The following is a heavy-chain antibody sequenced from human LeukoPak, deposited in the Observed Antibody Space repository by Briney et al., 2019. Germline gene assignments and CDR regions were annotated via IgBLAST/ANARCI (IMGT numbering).Heavy chain of an antibody. J-gene: IGHJ5*02. D-gene: IGHD6-6*01. CDR1: GLSFTSYW. CDR3: ARRGSSAEWFDP. CDR2: IYPGDSDT. Sequence: GEPLQILSKASGLSFTSYWIGWVSQFPGKGLAWMGIIYPGDSDTRYSPSFQGQVTISADKSISTAYLQWSSLKASDTAIYYCARRGSSAEWFDPWGQGTLVTVSS. V-gene: IGHV5-51*01.